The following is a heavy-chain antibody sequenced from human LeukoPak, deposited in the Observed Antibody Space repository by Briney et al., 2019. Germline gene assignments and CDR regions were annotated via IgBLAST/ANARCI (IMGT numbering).Heavy chain of an antibody. V-gene: IGHV3-30*18. J-gene: IGHJ4*02. CDR2: ISYDGSNK. D-gene: IGHD6-13*01. Sequence: GGSLRLSCAASGFTFSSYGMHWVRQAPGKGLEWVALISYDGSNKYFADSVKGRFTISRDNSKNTLYLQMHSLRAENTAVYYCAKDNVAAAGRYFDYWGQGTLVTVSS. CDR1: GFTFSSYG. CDR3: AKDNVAAAGRYFDY.